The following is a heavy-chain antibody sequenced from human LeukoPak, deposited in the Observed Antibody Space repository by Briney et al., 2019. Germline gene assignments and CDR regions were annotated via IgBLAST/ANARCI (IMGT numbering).Heavy chain of an antibody. J-gene: IGHJ4*02. CDR3: ARGPRTVTTGFDY. CDR2: INHSGST. V-gene: IGHV4-34*01. CDR1: GGSFSGYY. Sequence: PSETLSLTCAVYGGSFSGYYWSWIRQPPGKGLEWIGEINHSGSTNYNPSLKSRVTISVDTSKNQFSLKLSSVTAADTAAYYCARGPRTVTTGFDYWGQGTLVTVSS. D-gene: IGHD4-17*01.